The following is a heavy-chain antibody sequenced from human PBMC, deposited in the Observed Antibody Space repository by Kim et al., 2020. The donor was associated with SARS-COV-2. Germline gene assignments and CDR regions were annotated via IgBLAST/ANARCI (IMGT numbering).Heavy chain of an antibody. CDR3: AKDGAVGSGGDCFFDY. D-gene: IGHD2-21*02. CDR1: GFTFSSYA. Sequence: GGSLRLSCAASGFTFSSYAMSWVRQAPGKGLEWVSAISGSGGSTYYADSVKGRFTISRDNSKNTLYLQVNSLRAEDTAVYYCAKDGAVGSGGDCFFDYWGQGTLVTVSS. J-gene: IGHJ4*02. V-gene: IGHV3-23*01. CDR2: ISGSGGST.